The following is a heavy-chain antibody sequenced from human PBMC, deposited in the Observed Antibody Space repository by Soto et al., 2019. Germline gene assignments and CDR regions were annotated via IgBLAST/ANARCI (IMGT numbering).Heavy chain of an antibody. CDR1: GYSFTSYW. CDR2: IYPGDSDT. J-gene: IGHJ6*03. D-gene: IGHD3-10*01. V-gene: IGHV5-51*01. Sequence: GESLKISCKGSGYSFTSYWIGWVRQMPGKGLEWMGIIYPGDSDTRDSQSFQGQVTISADKSISTAYLQWSSLKASDTAMYYCARNTMVRGVITPPHYYYYMDVWGKGTTVTVSS. CDR3: ARNTMVRGVITPPHYYYYMDV.